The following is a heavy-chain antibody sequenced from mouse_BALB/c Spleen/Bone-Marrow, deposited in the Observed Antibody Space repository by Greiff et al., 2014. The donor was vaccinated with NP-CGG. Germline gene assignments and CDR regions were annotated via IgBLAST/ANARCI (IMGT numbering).Heavy chain of an antibody. CDR3: ARGGHDFSLDY. D-gene: IGHD2-4*01. J-gene: IGHJ4*01. V-gene: IGHV1-69*01. CDR1: GYTFTDNW. Sequence: QVQLQQSGAELGMPGASVKMSCKASGYTFTDNWIYWVKQRPGQGLEWIGAIDTSDSYTNFNQKFMGKASLTVDASSSTAYMQVSSLTSDVSAVYYCARGGHDFSLDYWGQGTSVTGSS. CDR2: IDTSDSYT.